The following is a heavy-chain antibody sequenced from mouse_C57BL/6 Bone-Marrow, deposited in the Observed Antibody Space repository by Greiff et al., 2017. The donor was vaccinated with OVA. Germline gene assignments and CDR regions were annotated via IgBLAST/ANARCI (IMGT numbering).Heavy chain of an antibody. Sequence: EVQLQQSGAELVRPGASVKLSCTASGFNIKDYYMHWVKQRPEQGLEWIGRIDPEDGDTEYAPKFQGKATMTADTSSNTAYLQLSSLTSEDTAVYYCTTYYYGSSSAWFAYWGQGTLVTVSA. D-gene: IGHD1-1*01. J-gene: IGHJ3*01. CDR1: GFNIKDYY. CDR2: IDPEDGDT. CDR3: TTYYYGSSSAWFAY. V-gene: IGHV14-1*01.